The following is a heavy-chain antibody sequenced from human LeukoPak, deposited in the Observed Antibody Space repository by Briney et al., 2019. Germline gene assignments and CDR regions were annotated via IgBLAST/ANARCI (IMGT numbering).Heavy chain of an antibody. J-gene: IGHJ4*02. D-gene: IGHD6-13*01. CDR3: AKDEFSYSSSWSDPYDY. CDR2: IRYDGSNK. CDR1: GFTFSSYG. Sequence: GGSLRLSCAASGFTFSSYGMHRVRQAPGKGLEWVAFIRYDGSNKYYADSVKGRFTISRDNSKNTLYLQMNSLRAEDTAVYYCAKDEFSYSSSWSDPYDYWGQGTLVTVSS. V-gene: IGHV3-30*02.